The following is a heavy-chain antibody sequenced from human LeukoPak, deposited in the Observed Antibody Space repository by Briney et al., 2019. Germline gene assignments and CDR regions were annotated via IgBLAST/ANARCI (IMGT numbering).Heavy chain of an antibody. J-gene: IGHJ4*02. CDR3: ARVLEYYYDSSGYTLLDY. Sequence: PGGSLRLSCAASGFTFSNYAMDWVRQAPGKGLEWVSSISGSGANTYYADSVKGRFTISRDNSKNTLYLQMNSLRAEDTAVYYCARVLEYYYDSSGYTLLDYWGQGTLVTVSS. CDR1: GFTFSNYA. D-gene: IGHD3-22*01. V-gene: IGHV3-23*01. CDR2: ISGSGANT.